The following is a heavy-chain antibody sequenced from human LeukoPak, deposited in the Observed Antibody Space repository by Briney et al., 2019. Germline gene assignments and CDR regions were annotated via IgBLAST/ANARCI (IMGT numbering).Heavy chain of an antibody. V-gene: IGHV4-34*01. D-gene: IGHD2-15*01. CDR1: GGSFSGYY. Sequence: SETLSLTCAVYGGSFSGYYWSWIRQPPGKGPEWIGEINHSGSTNYNPSLKSRVTISVDTSKNQFSLKLSSVTAADTAVYYCARREAATFDYWGQGTLVTVSS. CDR3: ARREAATFDY. J-gene: IGHJ4*02. CDR2: INHSGST.